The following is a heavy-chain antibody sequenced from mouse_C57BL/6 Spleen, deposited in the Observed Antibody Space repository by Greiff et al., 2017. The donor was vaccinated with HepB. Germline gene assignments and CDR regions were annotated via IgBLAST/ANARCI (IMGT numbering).Heavy chain of an antibody. V-gene: IGHV1-62-2*01. D-gene: IGHD2-4*01. CDR2: FYPGSGSI. J-gene: IGHJ1*03. Sequence: VQLQQSGAELVKPGASVTLSCKASGYTFTEYTIHWVKQRSGQGLEWIGWFYPGSGSIKYNEKFKDKATLTADKSSSTVYMELIRLTSEDSAVYFCARHTIYYDYEDWYFDVWGTGTTVTVSS. CDR1: GYTFTEYT. CDR3: ARHTIYYDYEDWYFDV.